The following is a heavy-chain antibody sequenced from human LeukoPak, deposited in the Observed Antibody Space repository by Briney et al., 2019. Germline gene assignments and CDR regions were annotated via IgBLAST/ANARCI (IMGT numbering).Heavy chain of an antibody. Sequence: PSETLSLTCTVSGGSISSAAYYWSWIRQHPGKGLEWIGYIYYSGSTHYNPSLKSRVSISVDTSKNQFSLKLSSVTAADTAVYYCARDRPYYYESSGDHRGYYFDYWGQGTLVTVSS. D-gene: IGHD3-22*01. CDR1: GGSISSAAYY. CDR2: IYYSGST. V-gene: IGHV4-31*03. J-gene: IGHJ4*02. CDR3: ARDRPYYYESSGDHRGYYFDY.